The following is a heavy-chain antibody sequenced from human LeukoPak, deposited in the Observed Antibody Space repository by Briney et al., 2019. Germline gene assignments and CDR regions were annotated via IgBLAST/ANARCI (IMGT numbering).Heavy chain of an antibody. CDR1: GFTFSSYS. CDR2: ISSSSSYI. Sequence: GGSLRLSCAASGFTFSSYSMNWVRQAPGEGLEWVSSISSSSSYIYYADSVKGRFTISRDNAKNSLYLQMNSLRAEDTAVYYCARGDIAARGNWFDPWGQGTLVTVSS. J-gene: IGHJ5*02. D-gene: IGHD6-6*01. V-gene: IGHV3-21*01. CDR3: ARGDIAARGNWFDP.